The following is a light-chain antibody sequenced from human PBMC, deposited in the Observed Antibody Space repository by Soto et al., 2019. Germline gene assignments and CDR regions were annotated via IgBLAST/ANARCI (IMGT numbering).Light chain of an antibody. V-gene: IGLV2-14*01. J-gene: IGLJ2*01. CDR2: EVD. Sequence: QSALTQPASVSGSPGQSITISCTGASTDVVAYNYVSWYQQHPGKVPKLMIFEVDNRPSGVSHRFSGSKSGNTASLTISGLQAEDEADYYCSSYTSFNTLVFGGGTKLTVL. CDR1: STDVVAYNY. CDR3: SSYTSFNTLV.